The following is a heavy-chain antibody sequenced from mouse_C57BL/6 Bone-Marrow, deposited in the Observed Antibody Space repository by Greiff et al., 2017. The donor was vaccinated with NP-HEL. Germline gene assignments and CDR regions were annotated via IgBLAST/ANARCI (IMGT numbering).Heavy chain of an antibody. CDR1: GFTFSSYG. J-gene: IGHJ2*01. CDR2: ISSGGSYT. D-gene: IGHD1-2*01. CDR3: ARHGSSDY. Sequence: EVQLVESGGDLVKPGGSLKLSCAASGFTFSSYGMSWVRPTPDKRLEWVATISSGGSYTYYPDSVKGRFTISRDNAKNTLYLQMSSLKSEDTAMYYCARHGSSDYWGQGTTLTV. V-gene: IGHV5-6*01.